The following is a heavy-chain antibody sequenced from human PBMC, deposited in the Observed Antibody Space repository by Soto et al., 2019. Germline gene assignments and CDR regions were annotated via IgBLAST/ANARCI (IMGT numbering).Heavy chain of an antibody. CDR1: GFTFSSYD. CDR2: IGTAGDT. J-gene: IGHJ6*03. CDR3: ARGPGIAAAGTENYYYYMDV. V-gene: IGHV3-13*01. D-gene: IGHD6-13*01. Sequence: GGSLRLSCAASGFTFSSYDMHWVRQATGKGLEWVSAIGTAGDTYYPGSVKGRFTISRENAKNSLYLQMNSLRAGDTAVYYCARGPGIAAAGTENYYYYMDVWGKGTTVTVSS.